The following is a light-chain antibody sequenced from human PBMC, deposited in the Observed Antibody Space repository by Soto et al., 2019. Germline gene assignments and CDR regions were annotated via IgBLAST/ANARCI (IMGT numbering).Light chain of an antibody. V-gene: IGKV1D-8*01. Sequence: VIWMTQSPSLLSASTGDRVTINCRVSQGISSYLAWYQQKPGKAPELLIYAASTLQSGVPSRFSGSGSGTDFTLTIRSLQSEDFATYYCQQYYTFPRTFGQGTKVDIK. CDR2: AAS. CDR3: QQYYTFPRT. CDR1: QGISSY. J-gene: IGKJ1*01.